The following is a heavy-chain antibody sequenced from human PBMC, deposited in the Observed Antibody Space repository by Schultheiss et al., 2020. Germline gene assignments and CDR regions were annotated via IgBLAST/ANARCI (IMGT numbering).Heavy chain of an antibody. CDR1: GGSISSSSYY. D-gene: IGHD3-10*02. Sequence: SETLSLTCTVSGGSISSSSYYWGWIRQPPGKGLEWIGSIYYSGSTYYNPSLKSRVTISVDTSKKQFSLKLSSVTAADTAVYFCAGQSPSVLGWFDPWGQGTLVTVSS. J-gene: IGHJ5*02. CDR2: IYYSGST. V-gene: IGHV4-39*01. CDR3: AGQSPSVLGWFDP.